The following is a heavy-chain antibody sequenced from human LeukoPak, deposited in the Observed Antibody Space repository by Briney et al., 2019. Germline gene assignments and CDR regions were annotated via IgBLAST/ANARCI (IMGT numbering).Heavy chain of an antibody. CDR3: ARLLVGATNDAFDI. V-gene: IGHV4-59*08. J-gene: IGHJ3*02. CDR2: IYYSGST. D-gene: IGHD1-26*01. CDR1: GGSISSYY. Sequence: LSLTCTVSGGSISSYYWSWIRQPPGKGLEWIGYIYYSGSTNYNPSLKSRVTISVDTSKNQFSLKLSSVTAADTAVYYCARLLVGATNDAFDIWGQGTMVTVSS.